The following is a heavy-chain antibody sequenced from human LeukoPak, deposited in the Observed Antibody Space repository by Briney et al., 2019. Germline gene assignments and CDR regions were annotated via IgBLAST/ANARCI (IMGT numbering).Heavy chain of an antibody. CDR3: ARDRDSSGYSTLSWFDP. V-gene: IGHV4-34*01. CDR2: INYSGST. Sequence: SETLSLTCAIYSESFSGYFWSWIRQPPGKGLEWIGEINYSGSTNYNPSLKSRVTISVDTSKNQFSLKLSSVTAADTAVYYCARDRDSSGYSTLSWFDPWGQGTLVTVSS. CDR1: SESFSGYF. D-gene: IGHD3-22*01. J-gene: IGHJ5*02.